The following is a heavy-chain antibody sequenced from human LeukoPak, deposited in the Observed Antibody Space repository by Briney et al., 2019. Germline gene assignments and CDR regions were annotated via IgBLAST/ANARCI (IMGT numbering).Heavy chain of an antibody. CDR1: GYSFTSYW. D-gene: IGHD2-2*02. J-gene: IGHJ6*03. CDR3: ARHVLVVVPAAIGDYYYYYMDV. CDR2: IYPGDSDT. V-gene: IGHV5-51*01. Sequence: GESLKISCKGSGYSFTSYWIGWVRQMPGKGLEWMGIIYPGDSDTRYSPSFQGQVTISADKSISTAYLQWSSLKASDTAMYYCARHVLVVVPAAIGDYYYYYMDVWGKGTTVTVSS.